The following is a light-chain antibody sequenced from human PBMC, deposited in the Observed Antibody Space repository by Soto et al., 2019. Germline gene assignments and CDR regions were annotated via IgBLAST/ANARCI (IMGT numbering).Light chain of an antibody. CDR2: GAS. CDR3: QQANSFPLT. CDR1: QDIASW. J-gene: IGKJ4*01. V-gene: IGKV1D-12*01. Sequence: DIQMTQSPSSVSASVEDSVTITCRASQDIASWLAWYQQKPGKAPNLLIYGASTLQSGVPSRFSGSRSGTDFTLTISSLQPEDFATYYCQQANSFPLTFGGGTKVEIK.